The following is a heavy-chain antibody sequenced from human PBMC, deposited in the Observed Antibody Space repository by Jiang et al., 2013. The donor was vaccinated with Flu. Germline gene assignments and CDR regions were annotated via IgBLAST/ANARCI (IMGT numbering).Heavy chain of an antibody. CDR2: IIPILGIA. J-gene: IGHJ4*02. CDR1: GGTFSSYT. D-gene: IGHD3-22*01. V-gene: IGHV1-69*02. Sequence: PGSSVKVSCKASGGTFSSYTISWVRQAPGQGLEWMGRIIPILGIANYAQKFQGRVTITADKSTSTAYMELSSLRSEDTAVYYCAVHYYDSSGSDYWGQGTLVTVSS. CDR3: AVHYYDSSGSDY.